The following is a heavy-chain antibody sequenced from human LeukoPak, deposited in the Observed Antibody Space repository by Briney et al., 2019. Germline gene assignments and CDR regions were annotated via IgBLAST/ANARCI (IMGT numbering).Heavy chain of an antibody. CDR1: GYTFNSYG. J-gene: IGHJ4*02. D-gene: IGHD3-22*01. Sequence: SVKVSCKASGYTFNSYGISWVRQAPGQGLEWMGRIIPILGIANYAQKFQGRVTITADKSTSTAYMELSSLRSEDTAVYYCARATTVHSSGYYFLLDYWGQGTLVTVSS. CDR2: IIPILGIA. CDR3: ARATTVHSSGYYFLLDY. V-gene: IGHV1-69*04.